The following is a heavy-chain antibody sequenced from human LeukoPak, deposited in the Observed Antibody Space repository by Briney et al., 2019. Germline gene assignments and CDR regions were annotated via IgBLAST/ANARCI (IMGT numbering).Heavy chain of an antibody. CDR2: IGTSGGTT. J-gene: IGHJ6*03. Sequence: GGSLRLSCAASKFTFSSYAMSWVRQAPGKGLEWVSAIGTSGGTTYYADSVKGRFTISRDNSKNTLYLQMNSLRAEDTAVYYCARALGDCSGGSCYYSPDYYYYMDVWGKGTTVTISS. CDR1: KFTFSSYA. D-gene: IGHD2-15*01. CDR3: ARALGDCSGGSCYYSPDYYYYMDV. V-gene: IGHV3-23*01.